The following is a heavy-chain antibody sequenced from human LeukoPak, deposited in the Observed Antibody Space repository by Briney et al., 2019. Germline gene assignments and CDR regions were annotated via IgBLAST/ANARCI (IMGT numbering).Heavy chain of an antibody. CDR2: IIPILDIT. J-gene: IGHJ4*02. V-gene: IGHV1-69*02. D-gene: IGHD3-3*01. CDR1: GGTFSSYT. Sequence: ASVKVSCKASGGTFSSYTITWVRQAPGHGLEWMGRIIPILDITNYAQNFQGRVTITADKSTSTAYMELSSLRSEDTAVYYCAKVGVSFWSGYPNAPGHWGQGTLVTVSS. CDR3: AKVGVSFWSGYPNAPGH.